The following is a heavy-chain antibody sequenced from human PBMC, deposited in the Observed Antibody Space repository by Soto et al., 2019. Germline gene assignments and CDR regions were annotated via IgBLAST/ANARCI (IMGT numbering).Heavy chain of an antibody. J-gene: IGHJ5*02. V-gene: IGHV4-4*02. D-gene: IGHD6-13*01. Sequence: QVQLQESGPGLVQPSGTLSLTCAVSGDSINNRHWWSWVRQTPGKGLEWIGETYHSGTTNYNPSLQTRFTISIDKSKNQFSRQMNSVTAADTAVYYCAREVNSSPARGPSWFDPWGQGTLVTVSS. CDR1: GDSINNRHW. CDR2: TYHSGTT. CDR3: AREVNSSPARGPSWFDP.